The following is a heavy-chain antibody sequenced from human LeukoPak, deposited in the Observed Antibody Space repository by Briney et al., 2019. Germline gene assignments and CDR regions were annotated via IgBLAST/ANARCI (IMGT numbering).Heavy chain of an antibody. Sequence: SETLSLTCTVSGGSISSSSYYWDWIRQPPGKGLEWIGEIYHSGSTNYNPSLKSRVTISVDKSKNQFSLKLSSVTAADTAVYYCAWGSSTSRVDYWGQGTLVTVSS. CDR1: GGSISSSSYY. CDR2: IYHSGST. D-gene: IGHD2-2*01. J-gene: IGHJ4*02. V-gene: IGHV4-39*07. CDR3: AWGSSTSRVDY.